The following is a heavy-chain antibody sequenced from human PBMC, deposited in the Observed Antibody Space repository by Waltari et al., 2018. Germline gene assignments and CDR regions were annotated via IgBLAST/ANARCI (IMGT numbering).Heavy chain of an antibody. J-gene: IGHJ4*02. CDR2: ISWDGGST. Sequence: EVQLVESGGVVVQPGGSLRLSCAASGFTFDDYAMHWVRQAPGKVLEWVSLISWDGGSTYYADSVKGRFTISRDNSKNSLYLQMNSLRAEDTALYYCAKGGYGGNGVPFDYWGQGTLVTVSS. CDR3: AKGGYGGNGVPFDY. V-gene: IGHV3-43D*04. CDR1: GFTFDDYA. D-gene: IGHD4-17*01.